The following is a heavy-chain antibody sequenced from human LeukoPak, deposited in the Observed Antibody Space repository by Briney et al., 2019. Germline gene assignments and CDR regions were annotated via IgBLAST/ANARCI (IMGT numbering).Heavy chain of an antibody. CDR3: ATLTSHSGGYPYYFDY. Sequence: ASVKVSCKVSGYTLTELSMHWVRQAPGKGLEWMGGFDPEDGETIYAQKFQGRVTMTEDTSTDTAYMELSSLRSEDTAVYYCATLTSHSGGYPYYFDYWGQGTLVTVSS. CDR2: FDPEDGET. V-gene: IGHV1-24*01. J-gene: IGHJ4*02. CDR1: GYTLTELS. D-gene: IGHD3-22*01.